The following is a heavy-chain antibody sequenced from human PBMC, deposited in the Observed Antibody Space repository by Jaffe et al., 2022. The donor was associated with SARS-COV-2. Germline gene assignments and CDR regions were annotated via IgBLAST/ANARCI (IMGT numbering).Heavy chain of an antibody. CDR2: ISGSGGGT. V-gene: IGHV3-23*01. CDR1: GFTFSSYA. D-gene: IGHD3-3*01. Sequence: EVQLLESGGGLVQPGGSLRLSCAASGFTFSSYAMSWVRQTPGKGLEWVSDISGSGGGTTYADSVRGRFTISRDNSKNTLYLQMNSLRAEDTAIYYCAKEHLDFWSGSGYWGQGTLVTVSS. CDR3: AKEHLDFWSGSGY. J-gene: IGHJ4*02.